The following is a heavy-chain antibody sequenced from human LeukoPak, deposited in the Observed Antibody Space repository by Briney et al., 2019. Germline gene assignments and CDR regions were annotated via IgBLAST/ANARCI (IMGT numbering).Heavy chain of an antibody. CDR2: IYHSGST. Sequence: SETLSLTCTVSGYSISSGYYWGWIRQPPGKGLEWIGSIYHSGSTYYNPSLKSRVTISVDTSKNQFSLKLSSVTAADTVVYYCARERGYGEFGYWGQGTLVTVSS. CDR3: ARERGYGEFGY. J-gene: IGHJ4*02. V-gene: IGHV4-38-2*02. CDR1: GYSISSGYY. D-gene: IGHD5-18*01.